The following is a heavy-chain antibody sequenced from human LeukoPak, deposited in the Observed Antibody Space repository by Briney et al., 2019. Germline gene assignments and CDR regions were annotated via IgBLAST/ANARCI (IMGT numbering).Heavy chain of an antibody. J-gene: IGHJ3*02. CDR1: GYSISSGYY. CDR2: IYHSGST. Sequence: SETLSLTCTVSGYSISSGYYWGWIRQPPGKGLEWIGSIYHSGSTYYNPSLKSRVTISVDTSKNQFSLKLSSVTAADTAVYYCARDGGVSSGWYRALLSAFDIWGHGTLVTVSS. V-gene: IGHV4-38-2*02. D-gene: IGHD6-19*01. CDR3: ARDGGVSSGWYRALLSAFDI.